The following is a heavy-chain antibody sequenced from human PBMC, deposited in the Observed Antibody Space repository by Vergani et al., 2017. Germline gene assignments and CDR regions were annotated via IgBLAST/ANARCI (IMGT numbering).Heavy chain of an antibody. CDR3: AKDTRSGTATEPDAFDI. CDR2: ISSSGSTI. J-gene: IGHJ3*02. CDR1: GFTFSDYY. Sequence: QVQLVESGGGLVKPGGSLRLSCAASGFTFSDYYMSWIRQAPGKGLEWVSYISSSGSTIYYANSVKGRFTISRDNAKNSLYLQMNSLRAEDTAVYYCAKDTRSGTATEPDAFDIWGQGTMVTVSS. D-gene: IGHD1-7*01. V-gene: IGHV3-11*01.